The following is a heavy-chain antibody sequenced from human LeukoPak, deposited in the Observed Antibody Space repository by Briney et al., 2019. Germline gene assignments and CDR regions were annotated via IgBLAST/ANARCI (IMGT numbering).Heavy chain of an antibody. J-gene: IGHJ4*02. V-gene: IGHV3-23*01. D-gene: IGHD5-18*01. CDR1: GFTFNNYV. CDR3: ARDRGYTYGHPLDY. Sequence: TGGSLRLSCTASGFTFNNYVLSWVRQAPGKGLEWVSSISGSGRSTYYADSVKGRFTISRDNSKNTLYLQMDSLRDEDTAVYYCARDRGYTYGHPLDYWGQGTLVTVSS. CDR2: ISGSGRST.